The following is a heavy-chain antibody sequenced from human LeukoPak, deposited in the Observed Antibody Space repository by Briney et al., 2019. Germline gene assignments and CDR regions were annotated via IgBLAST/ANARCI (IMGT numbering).Heavy chain of an antibody. D-gene: IGHD3-10*01. V-gene: IGHV3-23*01. CDR3: AKVMLWFGESPFDY. Sequence: GGSLRLSCAASGFTFSSYAMSWVRQAPGKGLEWVSAISGSGGSTYYADSVKGRFTISRDNSKNTLYLQMNSLRAEVTAVYYCAKVMLWFGESPFDYWGQGTLVTVSS. CDR2: ISGSGGST. J-gene: IGHJ4*02. CDR1: GFTFSSYA.